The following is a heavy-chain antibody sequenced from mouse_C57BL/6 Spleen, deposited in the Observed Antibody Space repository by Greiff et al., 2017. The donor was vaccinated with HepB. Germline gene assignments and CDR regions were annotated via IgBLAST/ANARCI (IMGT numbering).Heavy chain of an antibody. V-gene: IGHV5-9-1*02. Sequence: EVKLMESGAGLVKPGGSLKLSCAASGFTFSSYAMSWVRQTPEKRLEWVAYISSGGDYIYYADTVQGRFPISRDNARNTLYLQMSRLKSEDTAMYYCTRDRGLFDDWGQGTTLTVSS. J-gene: IGHJ2*01. CDR3: TRDRGLFDD. CDR2: ISSGGDYI. CDR1: GFTFSSYA.